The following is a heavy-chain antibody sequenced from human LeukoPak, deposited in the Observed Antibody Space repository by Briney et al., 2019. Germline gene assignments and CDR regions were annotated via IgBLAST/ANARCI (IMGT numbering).Heavy chain of an antibody. CDR1: GFTFSSYG. J-gene: IGHJ2*01. CDR3: VTGHYDSRMYFDL. Sequence: GGSLRLSCAASGFTFSSYGMSWVRQVPGKGLVWVSQIKFDGSLASYADSVKGRFTISRDNAKNTLCLQMNSLGTEDTAVYYCVTGHYDSRMYFDLWGRGTLVTVSS. D-gene: IGHD3-16*01. V-gene: IGHV3-74*01. CDR2: IKFDGSLA.